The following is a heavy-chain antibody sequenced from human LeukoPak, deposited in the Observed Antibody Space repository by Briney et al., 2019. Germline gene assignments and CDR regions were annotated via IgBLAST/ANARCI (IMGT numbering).Heavy chain of an antibody. CDR1: GFGLSVLS. CDR3: STDSGRSYFYSDF. CDR2: IRPETGEP. Sequence: ASVKVSCKISGFGLSVLSIHWMRQAPGKGLEWVGGIRPETGEPIFAQKFRGRVTITEDTFTDTGYLELRGLTSEDTAVYYCSTDSGRSYFYSDFWGQGTLVTVSS. D-gene: IGHD3-10*01. V-gene: IGHV1-24*01. J-gene: IGHJ4*02.